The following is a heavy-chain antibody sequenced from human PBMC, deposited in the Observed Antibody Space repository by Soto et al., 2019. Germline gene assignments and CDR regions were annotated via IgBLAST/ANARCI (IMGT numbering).Heavy chain of an antibody. CDR1: GYTFTSYD. J-gene: IGHJ4*02. Sequence: GKVSCKASGYTFTSYDIYWVRQATGHGLEWMGWMNPNTGNSGYAQKIQGRVTMTSDTSISTAHMELSSLRSEDAAVYYCARRAETNGWNGFGADKYYLDVWGQGTLVTVSS. CDR3: ARRAETNGWNGFGADKYYLDV. CDR2: MNPNTGNS. D-gene: IGHD1-1*01. V-gene: IGHV1-8*01.